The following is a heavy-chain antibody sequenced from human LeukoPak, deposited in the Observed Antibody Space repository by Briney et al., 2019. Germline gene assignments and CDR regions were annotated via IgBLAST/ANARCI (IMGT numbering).Heavy chain of an antibody. Sequence: SETLSLTCTVSGGSISSYYWSWIRQPPGKGLEWIGWLSYSGSTVYNPSLKSRVAMSVDTSMSQFSLHLNSVTAADTAVYYCARYGSNSGWRSFDIWGQGTRVTVSS. CDR2: LSYSGST. CDR1: GGSISSYY. D-gene: IGHD6-25*01. CDR3: ARYGSNSGWRSFDI. V-gene: IGHV4-59*01. J-gene: IGHJ3*02.